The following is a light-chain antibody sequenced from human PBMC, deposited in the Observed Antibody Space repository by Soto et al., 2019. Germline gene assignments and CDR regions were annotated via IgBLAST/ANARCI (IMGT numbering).Light chain of an antibody. V-gene: IGKV1-33*01. Sequence: DIQMTQSPSSLAASVGDRVTITCQASQDITKYLDWYQQKPGKPPQLLIYDASNLEIGVPSRFSGSGSGTDFTFTIGTLQPEDVATYYCQHYANLPITFGQGTRLEI. J-gene: IGKJ5*01. CDR2: DAS. CDR3: QHYANLPIT. CDR1: QDITKY.